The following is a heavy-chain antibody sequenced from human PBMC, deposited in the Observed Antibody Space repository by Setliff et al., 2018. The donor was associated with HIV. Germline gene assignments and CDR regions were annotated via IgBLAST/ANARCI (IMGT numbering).Heavy chain of an antibody. Sequence: PSETLSLTCTVSGGSISSYYWSWIRQPPGKGLEWIGYISYTGSTNYNPSLKSRVTISVDTSKNQFSLKLSSVTAADTAVYYCAGGLHYGLGKFGYWGQGTLVTVSS. CDR1: GGSISSYY. D-gene: IGHD3-10*01. V-gene: IGHV4-59*01. CDR3: AGGLHYGLGKFGY. CDR2: ISYTGST. J-gene: IGHJ4*02.